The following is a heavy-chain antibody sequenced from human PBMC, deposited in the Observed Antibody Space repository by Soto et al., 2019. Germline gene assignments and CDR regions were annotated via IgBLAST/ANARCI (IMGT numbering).Heavy chain of an antibody. CDR3: VREYGSGSYYTGY. D-gene: IGHD3-10*01. Sequence: EVQLLESGGGLVQPGGSLRLSCAASGFTFSSYAMNWVRQAPGKGLEWVSGISDSGGSTYYADSVKGRFTISRDNSKNTLSLQMNSLRAEDTAVYYCVREYGSGSYYTGYWGQGTLVIVSS. CDR2: ISDSGGST. V-gene: IGHV3-23*01. CDR1: GFTFSSYA. J-gene: IGHJ4*02.